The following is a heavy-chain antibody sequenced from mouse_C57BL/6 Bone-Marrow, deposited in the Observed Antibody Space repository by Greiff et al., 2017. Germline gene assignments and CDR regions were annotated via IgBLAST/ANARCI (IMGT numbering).Heavy chain of an antibody. J-gene: IGHJ3*01. CDR2: INPSTGGT. CDR1: GYSFTGYY. D-gene: IGHD2-5*01. CDR3: ARGSKVAY. Sequence: DVQLQESGPELVKPGASVKISCKASGYSFTGYYMNWVKQSPEKSLEWIGEINPSTGGTTYNQKFKAKATLTVDKSSSTAYMQLKSLTSEDSAVYYCARGSKVAYWGQGTLVTVSA. V-gene: IGHV1-42*01.